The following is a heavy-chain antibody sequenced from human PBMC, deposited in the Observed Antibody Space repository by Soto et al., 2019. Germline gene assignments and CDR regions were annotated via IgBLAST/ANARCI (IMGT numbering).Heavy chain of an antibody. V-gene: IGHV4-61*08. CDR2: IAYNGGT. CDR3: TIGGHFYEYMI. Sequence: QVQLQESGPGLVKPSETLSITCTVSDGYVSSYGYYWTGVRQAPGKGLEWVGYIAYNGGTTYNPSIRRRVTISVATSKSQFSLNLGFETAEDTALSYCTIGGHFYEYMIWGPGNLVPVSS. CDR1: DGYVSSYGYY. D-gene: IGHD3-3*02. J-gene: IGHJ4*02.